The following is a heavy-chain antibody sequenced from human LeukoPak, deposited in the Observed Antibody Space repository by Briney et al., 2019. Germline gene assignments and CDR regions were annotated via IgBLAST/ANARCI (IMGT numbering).Heavy chain of an antibody. J-gene: IGHJ3*02. V-gene: IGHV3-7*01. Sequence: AGGSLRLSCVGSGFTFRSHWVNWVRQCPRKGLEWVANIKPDGIDKYYVDSARGRFTVSRDNAKNSAFLQMNSLRAEDTAIYYCATISAQTFDIWGQGTLVSVSS. CDR1: GFTFRSHW. D-gene: IGHD5-24*01. CDR2: IKPDGIDK. CDR3: ATISAQTFDI.